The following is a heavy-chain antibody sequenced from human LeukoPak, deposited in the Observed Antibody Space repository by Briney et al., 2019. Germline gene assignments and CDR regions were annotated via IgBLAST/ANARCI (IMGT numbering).Heavy chain of an antibody. V-gene: IGHV3-30*04. CDR2: ISYDGSNK. CDR1: GFTFSSYA. J-gene: IGHJ6*03. CDR3: ARGRKWQWLALFRYYYMDV. D-gene: IGHD6-19*01. Sequence: GGSLRLSCAASGFTFSSYAMHWVRQAPGKGLERVAVISYDGSNKYYADSVKGRFTISRDNSKNTLYLQMNSLRAEDTAVYYCARGRKWQWLALFRYYYMDVWGKGTTVTVSS.